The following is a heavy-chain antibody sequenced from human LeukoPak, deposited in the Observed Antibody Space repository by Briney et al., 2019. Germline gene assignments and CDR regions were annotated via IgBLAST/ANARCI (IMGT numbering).Heavy chain of an antibody. D-gene: IGHD7-27*01. CDR1: GFTFRNYW. CDR3: ARADWGSSDY. V-gene: IGHV3-7*01. Sequence: GASLRLSCAASGFTFRNYWMAWVRQAPGKGLEGVAIIRPDANDGSYGGSVKGRFTISRDNAKNSLYLQLNSLRAEATAVYFCARADWGSSDYWGREAGVSVST. CDR2: IRPDANDG. J-gene: IGHJ4*02.